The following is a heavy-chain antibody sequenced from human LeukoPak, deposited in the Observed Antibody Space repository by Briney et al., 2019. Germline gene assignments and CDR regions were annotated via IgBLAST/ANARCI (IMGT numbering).Heavy chain of an antibody. V-gene: IGHV4-39*07. D-gene: IGHD2-15*01. CDR3: ARVYRCSGGSCYSGFDY. Sequence: PSETLSLTCTVSGGSISSSSYYWGWIRQPPGKGLEWIGSIYYSGSTYYNPSLKSRVTISVDTSKNQFSLKLSSVTAADTAVYYCARVYRCSGGSCYSGFDYWGQGTLVTVSS. J-gene: IGHJ4*02. CDR2: IYYSGST. CDR1: GGSISSSSYY.